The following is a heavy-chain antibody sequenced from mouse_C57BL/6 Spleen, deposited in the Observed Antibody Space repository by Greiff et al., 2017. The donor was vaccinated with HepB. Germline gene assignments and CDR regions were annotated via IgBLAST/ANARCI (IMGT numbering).Heavy chain of an antibody. Sequence: QVQLQQSGPELVKPGASVKISCKASGYAFSSSWMNWVKQRPGKGLEWIGRIYPGDGDTNYNGKFKGKATLTADKSSSTAYMQLSSLTSEDSAVYFCARSGTLYGNYYFDYWGQGTTLTVSS. D-gene: IGHD2-1*01. CDR1: GYAFSSSW. CDR2: IYPGDGDT. J-gene: IGHJ2*01. V-gene: IGHV1-82*01. CDR3: ARSGTLYGNYYFDY.